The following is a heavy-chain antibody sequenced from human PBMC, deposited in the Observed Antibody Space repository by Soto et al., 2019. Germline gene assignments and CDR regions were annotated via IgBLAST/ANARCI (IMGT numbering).Heavy chain of an antibody. J-gene: IGHJ5*02. CDR1: GAFIISSSYY. D-gene: IGHD6-19*01. V-gene: IGHV4-39*02. CDR2: INYSGST. Sequence: PSETLSLTCTVSGAFIISSSYYWGWIRQPPGKGLEWIGSINYSGSTYYNPSLKSRVTISADTSKNQFSLKLRSVTAADTAVYYCARERLAVAGKGGWFDPWGQETLVTVSS. CDR3: ARERLAVAGKGGWFDP.